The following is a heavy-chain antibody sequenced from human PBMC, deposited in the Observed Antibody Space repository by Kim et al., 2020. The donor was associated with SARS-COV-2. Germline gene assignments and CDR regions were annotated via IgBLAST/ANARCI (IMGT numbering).Heavy chain of an antibody. CDR2: VNSDGSST. V-gene: IGHV3-74*01. D-gene: IGHD3-16*01. CDR3: ASLSTGYVWDKFDS. Sequence: GGSLRLSCVASGFTFSSYWMHWVRQAPGKGLVWVSRVNSDGSSTNYADSVKGRFTISRDNARNTLYLQMNSLRAEDTAVYYCASLSTGYVWDKFDSWGQGTLVTVSS. CDR1: GFTFSSYW. J-gene: IGHJ4*02.